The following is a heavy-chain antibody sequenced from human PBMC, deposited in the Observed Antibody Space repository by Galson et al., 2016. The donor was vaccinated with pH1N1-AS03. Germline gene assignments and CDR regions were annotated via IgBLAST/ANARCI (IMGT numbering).Heavy chain of an antibody. D-gene: IGHD3-16*01. CDR3: VIMWKPTVLDI. V-gene: IGHV1-69*02. CDR2: IIPILGMT. J-gene: IGHJ3*02. Sequence: SVKVSCKASGGTFSSYPINWVRQAPGQGLEWMGRIIPILGMTNYAQKFQGRVTITADTSTSTAYMELGSLTSEDTAVYYCVIMWKPTVLDIWGQGTLVSVSS. CDR1: GGTFSSYP.